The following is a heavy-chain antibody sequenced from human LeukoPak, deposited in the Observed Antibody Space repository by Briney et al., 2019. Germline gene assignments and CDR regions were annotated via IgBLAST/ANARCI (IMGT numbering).Heavy chain of an antibody. CDR3: ARLLYYGSGSQKWIDP. CDR1: GYSFTNYW. D-gene: IGHD3-10*01. Sequence: GESLKISCKGSGYSFTNYWIGWVRQMPGKGLEWMGIIYPGDSDTRYSPSFQGQVTISADKSISTAYLQWSTLKASDTAMYYCARLLYYGSGSQKWIDPWGQGTLVTVSS. CDR2: IYPGDSDT. V-gene: IGHV5-51*01. J-gene: IGHJ5*02.